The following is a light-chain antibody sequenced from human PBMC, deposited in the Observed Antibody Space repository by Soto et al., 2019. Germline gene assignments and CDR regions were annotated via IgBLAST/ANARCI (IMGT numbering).Light chain of an antibody. Sequence: DIQMTQSPSSLSAPVGDRVTITCRASQGISNYLAWYQQKPGKVPKLLIYAASTLQSGVPSRFSGSGSWTDFPLTISSQQPEDVATYYCQKYNSVPLTFDGGTNVELK. V-gene: IGKV1-27*01. CDR3: QKYNSVPLT. CDR2: AAS. J-gene: IGKJ4*01. CDR1: QGISNY.